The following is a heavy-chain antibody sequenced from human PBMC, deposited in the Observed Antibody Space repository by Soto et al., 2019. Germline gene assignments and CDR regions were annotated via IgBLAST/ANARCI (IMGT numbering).Heavy chain of an antibody. Sequence: QVQLVQSGAEVKKPGASVKVSCKASGYTFTSYDINWVRQATGQGLEWMGWMNPNSGNTGYAQKFQGRVTMTRKTSRSPAYMELSSLRSEDTAVYYCARGVNYYYDSSGYQGIGDYWGQGTLVTVSS. CDR1: GYTFTSYD. D-gene: IGHD3-22*01. CDR2: MNPNSGNT. V-gene: IGHV1-8*01. J-gene: IGHJ4*02. CDR3: ARGVNYYYDSSGYQGIGDY.